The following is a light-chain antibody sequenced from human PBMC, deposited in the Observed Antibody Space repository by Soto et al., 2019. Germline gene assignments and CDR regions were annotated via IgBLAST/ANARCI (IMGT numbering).Light chain of an antibody. J-gene: IGLJ1*01. CDR1: SSNIGAGYE. CDR3: QSYDSSLRGYV. CDR2: ENN. V-gene: IGLV1-40*01. Sequence: QSVLTQPPSVSEAPGQRVTISCTGSSSNIGAGYEAHWYQQVPGTAPKLLIYENNNRPSGVPDRFSGSKSGTSASLAITGLQAEDEAEYYCQSYDSSLRGYVFGTGT.